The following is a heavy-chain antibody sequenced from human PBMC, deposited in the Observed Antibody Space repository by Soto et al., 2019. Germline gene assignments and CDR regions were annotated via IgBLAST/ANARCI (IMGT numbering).Heavy chain of an antibody. D-gene: IGHD3-22*01. Sequence: GGSLRLSCAASGFTFSSYSMNWVRQAPGKGLEWVSYISSSSSTIYYADSVKGRFTISRDNAKNSLYLQMNSLRAEDTAVYYCARDDYYDSSGYPSTAFQHWGQGTLVTVSS. J-gene: IGHJ1*01. V-gene: IGHV3-48*01. CDR1: GFTFSSYS. CDR2: ISSSSSTI. CDR3: ARDDYYDSSGYPSTAFQH.